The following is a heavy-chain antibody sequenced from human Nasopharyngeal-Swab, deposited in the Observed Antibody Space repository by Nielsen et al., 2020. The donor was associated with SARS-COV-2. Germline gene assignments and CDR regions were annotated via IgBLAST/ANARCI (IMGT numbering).Heavy chain of an antibody. V-gene: IGHV4-59*01. Sequence: SETLSLTCTVSGGSISSYYWSWIRQPPGKGLEWIGYIYYSGSTNYNPSLKSRVTISVDTSKNQFSLKLSSVTAADTAVYYCARGTYYYDSSGPAFDYWGQGTLVTVSS. CDR3: ARGTYYYDSSGPAFDY. CDR1: GGSISSYY. D-gene: IGHD3-22*01. CDR2: IYYSGST. J-gene: IGHJ4*02.